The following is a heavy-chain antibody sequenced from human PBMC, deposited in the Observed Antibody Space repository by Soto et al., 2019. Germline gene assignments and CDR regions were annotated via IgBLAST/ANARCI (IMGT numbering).Heavy chain of an antibody. D-gene: IGHD2-2*01. Sequence: AETLSLTCTISGGSIDSSNWWTWARQPPGKVLEWIGEISRTGSTNYNPSLRGRGTMSVDRSNNQFFLKVNSVIAADTAVYYCSTWHAMDPWGQGILAPVSP. V-gene: IGHV4-4*02. CDR3: STWHAMDP. CDR2: ISRTGST. J-gene: IGHJ5*02. CDR1: GGSIDSSNW.